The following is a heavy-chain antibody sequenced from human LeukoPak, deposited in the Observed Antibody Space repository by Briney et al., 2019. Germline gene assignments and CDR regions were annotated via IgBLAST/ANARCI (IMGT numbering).Heavy chain of an antibody. Sequence: GGSLRLSCAASGFTFSSYGMHWVRQAPGKGLEWVAVISYDGSNKYYADSVKGRFTISRDNSMNTLYLQMNSLRDDDTAVYYCAQAWRWLQLNYWGQGTLDTVSS. D-gene: IGHD5-24*01. J-gene: IGHJ4*02. V-gene: IGHV3-30*18. CDR3: AQAWRWLQLNY. CDR2: ISYDGSNK. CDR1: GFTFSSYG.